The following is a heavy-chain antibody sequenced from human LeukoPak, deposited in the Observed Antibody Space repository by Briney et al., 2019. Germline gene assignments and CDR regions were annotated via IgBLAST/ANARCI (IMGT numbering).Heavy chain of an antibody. CDR2: IWYDGSNK. Sequence: GRSLRLSCAASGFTFSSYGMHWVRQAPGKGLEWVAVIWYDGSNKYYADSVKGRFTISRDNSKNTLYLQMNSLRAEDTAVYYCAKVFSGSYFDYWGQGTLVTVSS. J-gene: IGHJ4*02. D-gene: IGHD1-26*01. CDR3: AKVFSGSYFDY. V-gene: IGHV3-33*06. CDR1: GFTFSSYG.